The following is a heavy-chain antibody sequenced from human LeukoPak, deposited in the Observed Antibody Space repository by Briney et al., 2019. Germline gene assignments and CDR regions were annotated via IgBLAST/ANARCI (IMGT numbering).Heavy chain of an antibody. Sequence: SETLSLTCAVSGGSISGYYWSWLRQSPGQGLEWIAYIHSSGYTNYYPSLKSRVTISVDTSENQFSLRVSSVTAADTAVYYCAKRQGPNSGSYDYFDPWGQGTLVTVSS. CDR2: IHSSGYT. D-gene: IGHD1-26*01. V-gene: IGHV4-4*09. CDR3: AKRQGPNSGSYDYFDP. CDR1: GGSISGYY. J-gene: IGHJ5*02.